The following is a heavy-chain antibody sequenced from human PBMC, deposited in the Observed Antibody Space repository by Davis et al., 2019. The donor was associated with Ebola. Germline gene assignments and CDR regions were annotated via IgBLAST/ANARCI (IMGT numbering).Heavy chain of an antibody. V-gene: IGHV1-8*02. CDR3: ARAPTWSQINYYCFDY. D-gene: IGHD3-10*01. CDR1: GYTFTGYY. J-gene: IGHJ4*02. CDR2: MNPNSGNT. Sequence: ASVKVSCKASGYTFTGYYMHWVRQAPGQGLEWVGWMNPNSGNTGYAQKFQGRVTMTRNTSISTAYMEVSSLRSEDTAVYYCARAPTWSQINYYCFDYWGQGTLVTVSS.